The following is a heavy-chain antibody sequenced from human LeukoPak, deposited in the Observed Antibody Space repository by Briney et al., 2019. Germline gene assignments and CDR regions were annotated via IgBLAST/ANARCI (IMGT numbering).Heavy chain of an antibody. CDR1: GDPISTYH. CDR3: ARNKRHSYGRYFAH. V-gene: IGHV4-59*01. J-gene: IGHJ4*02. Sequence: SETLSLTCSVFGDPISTYHWNWIRKPPGKGLEWIAYMQSTGNSQYNPSLKSRVAMSVDTSKNQVVLNLSSVTAADTAVYYCARNKRHSYGRYFAHWGQGMLVAVSS. CDR2: MQSTGNS. D-gene: IGHD5-18*01.